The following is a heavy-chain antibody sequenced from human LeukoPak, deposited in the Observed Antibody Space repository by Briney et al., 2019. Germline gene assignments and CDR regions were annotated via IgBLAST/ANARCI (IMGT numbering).Heavy chain of an antibody. V-gene: IGHV3-7*05. CDR3: VRDGSGYDY. Sequence: GGSLRLSCAASGFTFSDNWMHWVRQPPGKGLEWVANINQGGSEKYYLNSVKGRFTISRDNAKNSLYLQMNSLRADDTAIYYCVRDGSGYDYWGQGTLVTVSS. CDR2: INQGGSEK. CDR1: GFTFSDNW. J-gene: IGHJ4*02. D-gene: IGHD6-19*01.